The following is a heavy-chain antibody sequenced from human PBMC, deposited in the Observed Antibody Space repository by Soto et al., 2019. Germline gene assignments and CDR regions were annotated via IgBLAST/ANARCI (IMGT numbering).Heavy chain of an antibody. J-gene: IGHJ6*03. V-gene: IGHV5-51*01. CDR1: GYSVTIYW. Sequence: PGESVKISCKGSGYSVTIYWIGWVRQMPGKGLEWMGIIYPGDSDTRYSPSFQGQVTISADKSISTAYLQWSSLKASDTAMYYCARLRFLEWLKAGHMDVWGKGTTVTVSS. CDR3: ARLRFLEWLKAGHMDV. CDR2: IYPGDSDT. D-gene: IGHD3-3*01.